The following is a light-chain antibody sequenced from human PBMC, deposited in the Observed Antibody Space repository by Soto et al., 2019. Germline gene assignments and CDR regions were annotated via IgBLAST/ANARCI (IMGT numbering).Light chain of an antibody. V-gene: IGLV2-14*01. Sequence: QSVLTQPASVSGSPGQSITISCTGTSSDVGGYNYVSWYQQHPGNAPKLLIYEVSNRPLGVSNRFSGSKSGNTASLTISGLQAEDEADYYCTSYTSSSTLDVFGTGTKVTV. CDR1: SSDVGGYNY. J-gene: IGLJ1*01. CDR2: EVS. CDR3: TSYTSSSTLDV.